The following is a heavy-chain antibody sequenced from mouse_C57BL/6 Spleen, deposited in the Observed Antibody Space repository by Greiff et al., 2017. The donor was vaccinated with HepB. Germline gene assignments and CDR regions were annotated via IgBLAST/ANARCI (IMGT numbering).Heavy chain of an antibody. CDR1: GYTFTSYW. V-gene: IGHV1-64*01. D-gene: IGHD1-1*01. CDR3: AIGVAITTVVADY. Sequence: VQLQQPGAELVTPGASVKLSCKASGYTFTSYWMHWVKQRPGQGIEWIGMIHPNSGSTKYNEKFKSKATLTVDKSYSTAYMQLSSLTSEDSAVYYVAIGVAITTVVADYWGQGTTLTVSS. CDR2: IHPNSGST. J-gene: IGHJ2*01.